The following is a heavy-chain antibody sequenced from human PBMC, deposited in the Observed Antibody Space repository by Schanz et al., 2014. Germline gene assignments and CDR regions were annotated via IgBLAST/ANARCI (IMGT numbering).Heavy chain of an antibody. J-gene: IGHJ4*02. V-gene: IGHV1-3*04. D-gene: IGHD6-6*01. CDR2: INTASGNT. CDR3: ARDQSPYTNSSDVRYFDY. Sequence: QVQLVQSGAEVKKPGASVKVSCKASGYTFISYGINWVRQAPGRRLEWMGWINTASGNTRYSEAFQGRVTMTRDTSATTAYMELSSLTSEDTAVYYCARDQSPYTNSSDVRYFDYWGQGSLVTVSS. CDR1: GYTFISYG.